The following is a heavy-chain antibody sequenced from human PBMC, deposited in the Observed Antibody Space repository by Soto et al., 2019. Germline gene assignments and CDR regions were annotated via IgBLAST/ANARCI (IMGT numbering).Heavy chain of an antibody. V-gene: IGHV6-1*01. D-gene: IGHD6-25*01. Sequence: SLNFAISGYSVSSNSAAWHLIRQSPSRCLWWLGRTYTRSKMYNDYAVSAKSRITINSVTAKNQFSLQMNSVTPEDTAGYYGARGGYGHYNRWYMEVGGKATKV. J-gene: IGHJ6*03. CDR1: GYSVSSNSAA. CDR3: ARGGYGHYNRWYMEV. CDR2: TYTRSKMYN.